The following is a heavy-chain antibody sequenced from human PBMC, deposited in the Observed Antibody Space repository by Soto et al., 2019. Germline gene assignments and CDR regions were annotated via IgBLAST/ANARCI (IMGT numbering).Heavy chain of an antibody. J-gene: IGHJ5*02. CDR3: ARVAAAGTFWFDP. D-gene: IGHD6-13*01. CDR1: GGTFSSYA. CDR2: IIPIFGTA. Sequence: ASVKVSCKASGGTFSSYAISWVRQAPGQGLEWMGGIIPIFGTANYAQKFQGRVTITADESTSTAYMELSSLRSEDTAVYYCARVAAAGTFWFDPWGQGTLVTVSS. V-gene: IGHV1-69*13.